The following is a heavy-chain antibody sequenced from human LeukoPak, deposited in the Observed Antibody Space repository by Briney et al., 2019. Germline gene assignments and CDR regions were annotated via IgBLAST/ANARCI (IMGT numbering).Heavy chain of an antibody. CDR3: ATLTSCSGGSCFPKYFQH. Sequence: PSETLSLTCTVSGGSISSYYWSWIRQPPGKGLEWIGYIYYSGSTNHNPSLKSRVTISVDTSKNQFSLKLSSVTAADTAVYYCATLTSCSGGSCFPKYFQHWGQGTLVAVSS. V-gene: IGHV4-59*08. CDR2: IYYSGST. CDR1: GGSISSYY. D-gene: IGHD2-15*01. J-gene: IGHJ1*01.